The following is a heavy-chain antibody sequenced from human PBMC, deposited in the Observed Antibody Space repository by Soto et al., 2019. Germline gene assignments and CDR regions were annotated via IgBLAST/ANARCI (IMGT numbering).Heavy chain of an antibody. J-gene: IGHJ4*02. CDR2: IYYSGST. Sequence: SETLSLTCTVSGGSISSSSYYWGWIRQPPGKGLEWIGSIYYSGSTYYNPSLKSRVTISVDTSKNQFSLKLSSVTAADTAVYYCARRGRSGWPLDFDYWGQGTLVTVSS. CDR1: GGSISSSSYY. D-gene: IGHD6-19*01. CDR3: ARRGRSGWPLDFDY. V-gene: IGHV4-39*01.